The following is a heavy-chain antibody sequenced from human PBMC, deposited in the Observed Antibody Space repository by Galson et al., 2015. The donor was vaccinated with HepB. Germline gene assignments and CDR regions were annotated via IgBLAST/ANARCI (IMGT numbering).Heavy chain of an antibody. D-gene: IGHD2-21*02. V-gene: IGHV1-18*01. CDR2: TSVYSGST. J-gene: IGHJ4*02. CDR1: GYTFTRYT. CDR3: ARGGVAYCGGDCYPGRY. Sequence: SVKVSCKASGYTFTRYTISWLRQAPGQGLEWMGCTSVYSGSTNYAQRLQGRVTMTTDTPTSTAYMELRSLRSDDTAVYYCARGGVAYCGGDCYPGRYWGQGTLVTVSS.